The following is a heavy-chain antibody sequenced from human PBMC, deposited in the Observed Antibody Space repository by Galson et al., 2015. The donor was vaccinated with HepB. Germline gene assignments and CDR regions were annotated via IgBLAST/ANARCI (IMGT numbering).Heavy chain of an antibody. CDR3: TRERYYDVLTGYSPPRFRRDNWFDP. CDR1: GFTFNNYA. V-gene: IGHV3-30-3*01. Sequence: SLRLSCAASGFTFNNYALHWVRQAPGKGLEWVAVISYDGSNIQYGGSVKGRFTISRDNFQDTLSLQMNSLRVEDTAVYYCTRERYYDVLTGYSPPRFRRDNWFDPWGQGTLVTVSS. D-gene: IGHD3-9*01. J-gene: IGHJ5*02. CDR2: ISYDGSNI.